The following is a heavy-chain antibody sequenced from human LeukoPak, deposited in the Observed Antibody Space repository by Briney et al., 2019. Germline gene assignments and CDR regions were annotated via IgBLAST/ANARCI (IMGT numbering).Heavy chain of an antibody. V-gene: IGHV4-61*02. Sequence: SETLSLTCTVSGGSISSGSYYWTWIRQPAGKGLELIGRIYTSGSSSYNPSLKSRVTISVDTSKNQFSLKLSSVTAADTAVYYCARVGYYDYVWGSFYINWGQGTLVTVSS. CDR1: GGSISSGSYY. D-gene: IGHD3-16*01. CDR3: ARVGYYDYVWGSFYIN. CDR2: IYTSGSS. J-gene: IGHJ4*02.